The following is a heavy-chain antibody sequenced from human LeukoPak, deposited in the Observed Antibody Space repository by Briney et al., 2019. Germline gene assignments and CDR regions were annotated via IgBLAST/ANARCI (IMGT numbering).Heavy chain of an antibody. Sequence: PSGTLSLTCTVSGGSISSSNWWSWVRQPPGKGLEWIGEIYHSGSTNYNPSLKSRVTISVDKSKNQFSLKLSSVTAADTAVYYCASDLLGPPRDDILTGRPMDVWGQGTTVTVSS. CDR2: IYHSGST. V-gene: IGHV4-4*02. CDR3: ASDLLGPPRDDILTGRPMDV. D-gene: IGHD3-9*01. CDR1: GGSISSSNW. J-gene: IGHJ6*02.